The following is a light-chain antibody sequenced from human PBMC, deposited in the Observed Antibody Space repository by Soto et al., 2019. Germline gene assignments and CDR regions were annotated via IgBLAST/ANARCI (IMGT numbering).Light chain of an antibody. CDR2: HVS. V-gene: IGLV2-8*01. J-gene: IGLJ1*01. Sequence: QSALTQPPSASGSPGQSVTISCTGAGTDVGQYNYVSWYQQHPGKAPKLLIHHVSRRPSGVPARFSGSKSGNTASLTVSGLQTEDEADYYCSSYTSSSTLDVFGTGTKLTVL. CDR1: GTDVGQYNY. CDR3: SSYTSSSTLDV.